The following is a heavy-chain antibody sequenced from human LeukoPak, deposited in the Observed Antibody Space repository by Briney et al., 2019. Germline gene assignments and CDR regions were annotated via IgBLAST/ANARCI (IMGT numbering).Heavy chain of an antibody. Sequence: GGSLRLSCAASAFTFSSYAMHWVRQAPGKGLEWVAVISYDGSNKYYADSVKGRFTISRDNSKNTLYLQMNSLRAEDTAVYYCAKGIDNYYDSSGLPEYYFDYWGQGTLVTVSS. J-gene: IGHJ4*02. CDR2: ISYDGSNK. CDR1: AFTFSSYA. D-gene: IGHD3-22*01. V-gene: IGHV3-30*18. CDR3: AKGIDNYYDSSGLPEYYFDY.